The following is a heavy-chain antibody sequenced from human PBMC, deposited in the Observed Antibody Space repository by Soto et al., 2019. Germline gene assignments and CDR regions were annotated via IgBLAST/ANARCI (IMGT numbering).Heavy chain of an antibody. D-gene: IGHD7-27*01. Sequence: GGSLRLSYATSGFILSDCAMNWVRQAPGKGLEWVSYISSSSSVIDYADSVKGRFTVSRDNARNSLYLQMNSLRAEDTAVYYCARDLSWGSNWYYYMDVWGKGTTVTVSS. V-gene: IGHV3-48*01. J-gene: IGHJ6*03. CDR3: ARDLSWGSNWYYYMDV. CDR1: GFILSDCA. CDR2: ISSSSSVI.